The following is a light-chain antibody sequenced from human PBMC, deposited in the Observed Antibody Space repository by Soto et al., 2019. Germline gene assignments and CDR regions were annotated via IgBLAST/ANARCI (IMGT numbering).Light chain of an antibody. CDR1: QSVSSY. J-gene: IGKJ1*01. CDR3: QQRSNWLRT. CDR2: DAS. Sequence: EIVLTQSPATLSLSPGERATLSCRASQSVSSYLAWYQQKPGQAPRLLIYDASNRATGIPARFSGSGSGTDFTLTISRLEPEDFAVYYCQQRSNWLRTFGQGTKVDIK. V-gene: IGKV3-11*01.